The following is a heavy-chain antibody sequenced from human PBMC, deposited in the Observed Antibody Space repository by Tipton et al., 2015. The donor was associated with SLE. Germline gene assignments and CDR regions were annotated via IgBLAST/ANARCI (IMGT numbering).Heavy chain of an antibody. CDR1: GGSISSSSYY. J-gene: IGHJ3*02. Sequence: TLSLTCTVSGGSISSSSYYWGWIRQPPGKGLEWIGSIYYSGSTYYNPSLKSRVTISVDTSKNQFSLKVSSVTAADTAVYYCAVSPTYYYDSSGYYGGAFDIWGQGTMVTVSS. V-gene: IGHV4-39*01. CDR2: IYYSGST. D-gene: IGHD3-22*01. CDR3: AVSPTYYYDSSGYYGGAFDI.